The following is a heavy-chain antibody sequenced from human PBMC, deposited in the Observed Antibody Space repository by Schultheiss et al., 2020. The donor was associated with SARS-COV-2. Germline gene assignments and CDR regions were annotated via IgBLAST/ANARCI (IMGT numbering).Heavy chain of an antibody. J-gene: IGHJ4*02. CDR2: INPNSGGT. D-gene: IGHD6-19*01. CDR3: ARDGGSSGWYYYFDY. Sequence: ASVKVSCKAPGYTFTGYYMHWVRQAPGQGLEWMGWINPNSGGTNYAQKFQGRVTMTRDTSISTAYMELSRLRSDDTAVYYCARDGGSSGWYYYFDYWGQGTLVTVSS. CDR1: GYTFTGYY. V-gene: IGHV1-2*02.